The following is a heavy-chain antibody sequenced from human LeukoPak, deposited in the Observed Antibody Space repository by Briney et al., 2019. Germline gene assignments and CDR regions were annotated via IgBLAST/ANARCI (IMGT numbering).Heavy chain of an antibody. Sequence: PGGSLRLSCEASGLMFSDYYMNWIRQAPGKGLEWIAYISTSGTTTYYADSVKGRFTFSRDIARNSLSLQMNSLTPEDTAVYYCARSQMGVGDAFDIWGQGTTVTISS. CDR2: ISTSGTTT. CDR1: GLMFSDYY. J-gene: IGHJ3*02. CDR3: ARSQMGVGDAFDI. D-gene: IGHD3-16*01. V-gene: IGHV3-11*04.